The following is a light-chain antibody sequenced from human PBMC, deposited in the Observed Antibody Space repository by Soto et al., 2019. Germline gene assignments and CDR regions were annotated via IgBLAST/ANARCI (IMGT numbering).Light chain of an antibody. V-gene: IGKV3-15*01. CDR3: QQYNNWLIT. CDR2: GAS. Sequence: EIVVTQSPATRSVSQGERVTLSCRASQSVSSSLAWYQQRPGQAPRLLIYGASTRATGIPARFSGSGSGTEFTLTISSLQSEDFAVYYCQQYNNWLITFGQGRRLAIK. CDR1: QSVSSS. J-gene: IGKJ5*01.